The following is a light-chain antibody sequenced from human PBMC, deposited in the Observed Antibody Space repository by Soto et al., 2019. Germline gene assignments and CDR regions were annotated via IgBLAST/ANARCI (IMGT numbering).Light chain of an antibody. Sequence: EIVLTQSPGTLSLSPGERATLSCRASQPISSHNYLAWYQQKAGQAPRVLIYGASRRATGISDRFSGSGSGTDFTLTISRLEPEDFAVYYCQQYDNSPLTFGGGTKVEIE. CDR2: GAS. CDR1: QPISSHNY. J-gene: IGKJ4*01. V-gene: IGKV3-20*01. CDR3: QQYDNSPLT.